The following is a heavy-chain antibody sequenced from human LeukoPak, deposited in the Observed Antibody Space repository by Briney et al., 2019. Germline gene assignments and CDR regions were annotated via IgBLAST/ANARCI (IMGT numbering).Heavy chain of an antibody. CDR1: GFTFSDYY. J-gene: IGHJ6*03. CDR3: ARGRVLEYYYDSSGYYYVGSYYYYMDV. V-gene: IGHV3-11*04. D-gene: IGHD3-22*01. CDR2: ISSSGSTI. Sequence: GGSLRLSCAASGFTFSDYYMSWIRQAPGKGLEWVSYISSSGSTIYYADSVKGRFTISRDNAKNSLYLQMNSLRAEDTAVYYCARGRVLEYYYDSSGYYYVGSYYYYMDVWGKGTTVTVSS.